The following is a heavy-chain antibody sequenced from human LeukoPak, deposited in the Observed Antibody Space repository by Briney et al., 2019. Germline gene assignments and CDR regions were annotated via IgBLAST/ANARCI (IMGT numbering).Heavy chain of an antibody. D-gene: IGHD2-15*01. J-gene: IGHJ4*02. V-gene: IGHV1-18*04. CDR2: ISAYNGNT. Sequence: ASVKVSCKASGYTFTGYHMHWVRQAPGQGLEWMGWISAYNGNTNYAQKLQGRVTMTTDTSTSTAYMELRSLRSDDTAVYYCARDNCSGGSCLFDYWGQGTLVTVSS. CDR3: ARDNCSGGSCLFDY. CDR1: GYTFTGYH.